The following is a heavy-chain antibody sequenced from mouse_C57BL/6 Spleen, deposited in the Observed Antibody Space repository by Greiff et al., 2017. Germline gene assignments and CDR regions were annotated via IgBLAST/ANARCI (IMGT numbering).Heavy chain of an antibody. CDR3: ALYYDYPFDY. V-gene: IGHV1-54*01. Sequence: QVQLQQSGAELVRPGTSVKVSCTASGYAFTNYLIEWVKQRPGQGLEWIGVINPGSGGTTYNEKFKGKATLTADKSSSTAYMQLSSLTSEDSAVYFCALYYDYPFDYWGQGTTLTVSS. CDR2: INPGSGGT. CDR1: GYAFTNYL. J-gene: IGHJ2*01. D-gene: IGHD2-4*01.